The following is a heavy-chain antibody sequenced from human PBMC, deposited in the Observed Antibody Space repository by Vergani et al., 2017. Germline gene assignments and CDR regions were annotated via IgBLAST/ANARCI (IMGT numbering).Heavy chain of an antibody. CDR3: AKVASLRSYYYYYYMDV. Sequence: EVQVVETGGGLVQPGGSLRLSCAASGFTVSSNYMSWVRQAPGKGLEWVSVIYSGGSTYYADSVKGRFIIARDNSTNSLYLQMNSLRAEDTALYYCAKVASLRSYYYYYYMDVWGKGTTVTVSS. CDR2: IYSGGST. D-gene: IGHD2-21*01. J-gene: IGHJ6*03. CDR1: GFTVSSNY. V-gene: IGHV3-66*01.